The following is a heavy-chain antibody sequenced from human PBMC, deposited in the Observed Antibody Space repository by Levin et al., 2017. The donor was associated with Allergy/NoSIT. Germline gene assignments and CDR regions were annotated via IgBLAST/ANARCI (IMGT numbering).Heavy chain of an antibody. Sequence: SQTLSLTCTVSGGSISSSSYYWGWIRQPPGKGLEWIGSIYYSVSTYYNPSLKSRVTISVDTSKNQFSLKLSSVTAADTAVYYCARLSQGRIRPFDYWGQGTLVTVSS. V-gene: IGHV4-39*01. CDR3: ARLSQGRIRPFDY. CDR2: IYYSVST. J-gene: IGHJ4*02. D-gene: IGHD2/OR15-2a*01. CDR1: GGSISSSSYY.